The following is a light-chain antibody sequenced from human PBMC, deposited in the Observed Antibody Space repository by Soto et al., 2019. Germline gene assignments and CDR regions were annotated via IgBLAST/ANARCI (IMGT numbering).Light chain of an antibody. CDR3: SSYTNSGTQV. CDR1: SSDVGGYNY. V-gene: IGLV2-14*03. Sequence: QSALTQPASVSGSPGQSITISCTGTSSDVGGYNYVSWYQQHPGKAPKLMIYDVTNRPSGVSNRFSGSKSGNTASLTTSGLQAEDEADYYCSSYTNSGTQVVGTGTKLTVL. CDR2: DVT. J-gene: IGLJ1*01.